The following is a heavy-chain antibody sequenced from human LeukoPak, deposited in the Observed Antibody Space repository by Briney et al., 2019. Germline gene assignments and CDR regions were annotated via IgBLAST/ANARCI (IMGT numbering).Heavy chain of an antibody. V-gene: IGHV4-39*01. CDR3: ARRLISATIDS. CDR2: ILYSGTT. D-gene: IGHD2-15*01. Sequence: SETLSLTCTVSGGSLSNNRYYWAWIRPPPGAGLEWIGSILYSGTTFYNPSLKTRLTISVDTSKNQFSLRLNSMTAADTAVYYCARRLISATIDSWGQGILVTVSS. CDR1: GGSLSNNRYY. J-gene: IGHJ4*02.